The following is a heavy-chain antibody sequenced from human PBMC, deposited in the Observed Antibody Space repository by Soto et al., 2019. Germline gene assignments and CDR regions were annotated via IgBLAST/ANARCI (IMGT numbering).Heavy chain of an antibody. Sequence: GGSLRLSCAASGFTFSNAWVNWVRQAPGKGLEWVGRIKSKTDGGTTDYAAPVKGRFTISRDDSKNTLYLQMNSLKTEDTAVYYCTTDLYFMAPGYFDYWGQGTLVTVSS. CDR2: IKSKTDGGTT. J-gene: IGHJ4*02. CDR1: GFTFSNAW. CDR3: TTDLYFMAPGYFDY. V-gene: IGHV3-15*07. D-gene: IGHD3-9*01.